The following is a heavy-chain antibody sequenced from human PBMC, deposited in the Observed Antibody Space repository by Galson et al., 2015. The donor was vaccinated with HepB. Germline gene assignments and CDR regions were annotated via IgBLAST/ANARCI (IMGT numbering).Heavy chain of an antibody. V-gene: IGHV3-23*01. J-gene: IGHJ4*02. CDR1: GFTFSSYT. CDR3: AKDFGYYYDSSGYYFGGFDY. D-gene: IGHD3-22*01. Sequence: SLRLSCAASGFTFSSYTMSWVRQAPGKGLEWVSTVSGSGGRTYYIDSVKGRFTISRDNPKNTLYLQMNSLRAEDTAVYHCAKDFGYYYDSSGYYFGGFDYWGQGTLVTVSS. CDR2: VSGSGGRT.